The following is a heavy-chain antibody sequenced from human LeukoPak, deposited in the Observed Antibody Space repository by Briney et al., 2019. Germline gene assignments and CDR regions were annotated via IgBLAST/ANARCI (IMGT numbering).Heavy chain of an antibody. Sequence: GGSLRLSCAASGFTFSSYEMNWVRQAPGKGLEGVSYISSSGSTIYYADSVKGRFTISRDNAKNSLYLQMNSMRAEDTTVYYCARDFYLYYGMDVWGQGTTVTVSS. J-gene: IGHJ6*02. CDR1: GFTFSSYE. CDR2: ISSSGSTI. D-gene: IGHD3-16*02. CDR3: ARDFYLYYGMDV. V-gene: IGHV3-48*03.